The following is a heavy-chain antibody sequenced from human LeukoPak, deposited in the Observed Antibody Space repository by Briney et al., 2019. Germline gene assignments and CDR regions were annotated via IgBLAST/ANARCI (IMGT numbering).Heavy chain of an antibody. CDR2: ISSDGNDK. CDR1: GVTFSSYG. J-gene: IGHJ4*02. Sequence: GGSLRLSCAASGVTFSSYGMHWVRQAPGKGLEWVALISSDGNDKLYGDSVKGRFAISRDNSKSTLYLQMNSLRAEDTAVYYCSAKVIRGNSGDDYDDWGQGTLVTVST. CDR3: SAKVIRGNSGDDYDD. D-gene: IGHD5-12*01. V-gene: IGHV3-30*03.